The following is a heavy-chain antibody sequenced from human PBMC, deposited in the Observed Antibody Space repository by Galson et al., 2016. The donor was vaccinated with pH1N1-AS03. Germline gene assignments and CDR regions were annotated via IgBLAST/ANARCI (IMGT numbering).Heavy chain of an antibody. D-gene: IGHD4-17*01. CDR3: AREAVSRYWYFDL. J-gene: IGHJ2*01. V-gene: IGHV3-53*04. Sequence: SLRLSCAASRLTVSSNYMSWVRQAPGEGLEWVSVIYSGGSAYYADSVKGRFTISGHNSKNTLYLQMNSLRAEDTAVYYCAREAVSRYWYFDLWGRGTLVTGSS. CDR2: IYSGGSA. CDR1: RLTVSSNY.